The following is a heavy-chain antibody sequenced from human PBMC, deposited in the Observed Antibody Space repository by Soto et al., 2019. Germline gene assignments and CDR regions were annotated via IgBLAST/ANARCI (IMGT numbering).Heavy chain of an antibody. CDR3: AREGTMVRGVIAY. CDR2: INHSGST. D-gene: IGHD3-10*01. CDR1: GGSFSGYY. J-gene: IGHJ4*02. V-gene: IGHV4-34*01. Sequence: QVQLQQWGAGLLKPSETLSLTCAVYGGSFSGYYWSWIRQPPGKGLEWIGEINHSGSTNYNPSLKSRVTISVDTSKSQFSLKLSSVTAADTAVYYCAREGTMVRGVIAYWGQGTLVTVSS.